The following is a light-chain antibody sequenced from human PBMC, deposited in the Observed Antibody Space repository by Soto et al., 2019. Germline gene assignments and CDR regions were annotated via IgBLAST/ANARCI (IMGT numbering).Light chain of an antibody. V-gene: IGKV1-5*03. Sequence: DIQMTQSPSTLSASVGDRVTITCRASQSISSWLAWYQQKPGKAPKLLIYKASSLESGVPSRFSGSGSWTEFTLTISSLQPDDFATYYCQQYASYSWTFGPGTTVEIK. CDR3: QQYASYSWT. CDR2: KAS. CDR1: QSISSW. J-gene: IGKJ1*01.